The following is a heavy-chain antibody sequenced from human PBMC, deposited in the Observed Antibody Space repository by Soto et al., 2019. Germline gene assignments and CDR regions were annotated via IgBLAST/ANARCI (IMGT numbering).Heavy chain of an antibody. D-gene: IGHD3-10*01. Sequence: QVQLVESGGGVVQPGRSLRLSCAASGFTFSSYGMHWVRQAPGKGLEWVAVISYDGSNKYYADSVKGRFTISRDNXKXTXXLQMNSLRAEDTAVYYCAKDQQLLWFGYYYYGMDVWGQGTTVTVSS. V-gene: IGHV3-30*18. CDR2: ISYDGSNK. J-gene: IGHJ6*02. CDR3: AKDQQLLWFGYYYYGMDV. CDR1: GFTFSSYG.